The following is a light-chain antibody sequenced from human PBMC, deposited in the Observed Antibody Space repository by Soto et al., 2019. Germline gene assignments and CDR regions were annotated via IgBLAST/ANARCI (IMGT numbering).Light chain of an antibody. CDR1: NSNIGSNS. CDR2: RNN. V-gene: IGLV1-47*01. Sequence: VVTQPPSLSGTPGQRVTISCSGGNSNIGSNSVYWYQLLPGTAPKLLIYRNNQRPSGVPDRFSGSKSGTSASLAISGLRSEDEADYFCAAWDDSLVAFGGGTQLTVL. J-gene: IGLJ3*02. CDR3: AAWDDSLVA.